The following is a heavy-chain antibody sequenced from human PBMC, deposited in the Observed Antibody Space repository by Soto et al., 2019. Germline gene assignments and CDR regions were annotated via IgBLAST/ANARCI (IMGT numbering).Heavy chain of an antibody. V-gene: IGHV4-61*03. CDR1: GGSVSSGYYS. Sequence: SETLSLTCSVSGGSVSSGYYSWNWIRQPPGKGLGWIGYINYSGVTHYNPSLKSRVTISVDTSKNHFSLRLDSVTAADTALYYCPTGHHEGPISPSDHWAQGTLATVSS. J-gene: IGHJ4*02. CDR3: PTGHHEGPISPSDH. CDR2: INYSGVT.